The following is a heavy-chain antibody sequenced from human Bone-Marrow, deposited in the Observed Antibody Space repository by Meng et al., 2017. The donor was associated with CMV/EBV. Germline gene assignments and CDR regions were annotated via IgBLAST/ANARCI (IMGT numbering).Heavy chain of an antibody. J-gene: IGHJ4*02. D-gene: IGHD2-2*02. Sequence: KVSCKGSGYSFTSYWIGWVRQMPGKGLEWMGIIYPGDSDTRYSPSFQGQVTISADKSISTAYLQWSSLKASDTAMYYCARHSYCSSTSCYISYWGQGTLVTVPS. V-gene: IGHV5-51*01. CDR2: IYPGDSDT. CDR1: GYSFTSYW. CDR3: ARHSYCSSTSCYISY.